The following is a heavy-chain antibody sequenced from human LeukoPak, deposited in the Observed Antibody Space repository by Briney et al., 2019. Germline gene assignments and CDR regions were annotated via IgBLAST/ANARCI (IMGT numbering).Heavy chain of an antibody. D-gene: IGHD6-6*01. CDR1: GFRFSDYG. V-gene: IGHV3-30*03. CDR3: ARDSPLPSIAAHFDY. Sequence: GRSLRLSCAASGFRFSDYGMHWLRQAPGKGLEWVGVTSYDGSNTYYADSVKGRFTISRDNSKNTLYLQIYSLSADDSAVYYCARDSPLPSIAAHFDYWGQGTLVTVSS. J-gene: IGHJ4*02. CDR2: TSYDGSNT.